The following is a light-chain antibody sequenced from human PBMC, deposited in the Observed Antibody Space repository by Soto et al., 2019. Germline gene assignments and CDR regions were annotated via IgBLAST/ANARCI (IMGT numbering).Light chain of an antibody. Sequence: IVMTQSPATLSVSPGERATLSCRASQSVSSNLAWYQQKPGQAPRLLIYGASNRATGIPDRFSGSGSGTDFTLTNSRLEPEDFAVYYWQQYGSSGTFGQGTKVDIK. V-gene: IGKV3-20*01. CDR2: GAS. CDR3: QQYGSSGT. CDR1: QSVSSN. J-gene: IGKJ1*01.